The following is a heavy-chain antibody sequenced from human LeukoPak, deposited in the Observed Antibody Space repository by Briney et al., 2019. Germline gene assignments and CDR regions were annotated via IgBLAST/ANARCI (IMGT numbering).Heavy chain of an antibody. CDR2: IYTSGST. V-gene: IGHV4-4*09. CDR3: ARSPGSSNWRWAFDI. J-gene: IGHJ3*02. CDR1: GGSISSDY. Sequence: SETLSLTCTVSGGSISSDYWSWIRQPPGKGLEWIGYIYTSGSTNYNPSLKSRVTISVDTSKNQFSLKLSSVTAADTAVYYCARSPGSSNWRWAFDIWGQGTMVTVSS. D-gene: IGHD6-13*01.